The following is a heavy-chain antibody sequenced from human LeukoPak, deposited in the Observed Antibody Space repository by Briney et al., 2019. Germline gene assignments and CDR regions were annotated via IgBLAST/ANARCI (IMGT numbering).Heavy chain of an antibody. CDR1: GGSISSYY. CDR3: ARLGYCSGGSCSSPLYYFDY. Sequence: PSETLSLTCTVSGGSISSYYWSWLRQPAGKGLEWIGRIYTSGSTNYNPSLKSRVTMSVDTSKNQFPLKLSSVTAADTAVYYCARLGYCSGGSCSSPLYYFDYWGQGTLVTVSS. V-gene: IGHV4-4*07. J-gene: IGHJ4*02. D-gene: IGHD2-15*01. CDR2: IYTSGST.